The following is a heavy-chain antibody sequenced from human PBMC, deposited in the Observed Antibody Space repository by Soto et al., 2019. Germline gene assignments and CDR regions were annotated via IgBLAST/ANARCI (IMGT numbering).Heavy chain of an antibody. CDR3: ALADIVVVPAATATRYYGMDV. V-gene: IGHV1-69*13. Sequence: SVKVSCKASGGTFSSYAISWVRQAPGQGLEWMGGIIPIFGTANYAQKFQGRVTITADESTSTAYMELSSLRSEDTAVYYCALADIVVVPAATATRYYGMDVWGQGTTVTV. D-gene: IGHD2-2*01. J-gene: IGHJ6*02. CDR1: GGTFSSYA. CDR2: IIPIFGTA.